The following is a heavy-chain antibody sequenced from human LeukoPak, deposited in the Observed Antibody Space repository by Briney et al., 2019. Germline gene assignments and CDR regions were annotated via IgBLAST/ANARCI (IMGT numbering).Heavy chain of an antibody. CDR2: IKSKTDGGTT. J-gene: IGHJ3*02. CDR1: GFTFSNAW. Sequence: PGGSLRLSCAASGFTFSNAWMSWVRQAPGKGLEWVGRIKSKTDGGTTDYAAPVKGRFTISRDDSKNTLYLQMNSLKTEDTAVYYCTRGAPQADVFDIWGQGTMVTVSS. D-gene: IGHD1-26*01. CDR3: TRGAPQADVFDI. V-gene: IGHV3-15*01.